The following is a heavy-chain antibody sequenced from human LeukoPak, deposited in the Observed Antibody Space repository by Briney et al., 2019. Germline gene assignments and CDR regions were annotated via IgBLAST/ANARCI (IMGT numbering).Heavy chain of an antibody. V-gene: IGHV4-38-2*01. Sequence: AETLSLTCDVSGYSISSGHYGGWIRQSPGKDQEWIASMYNSGSTYFKSSLKSRVTISLDTPKNQFSLTLNSVTAADTAFYYPARHLYGRHQLQAYHFDYWRQGILVTVSS. D-gene: IGHD2-2*01. CDR2: MYNSGST. CDR1: GYSISSGHY. J-gene: IGHJ4*02. CDR3: ARHLYGRHQLQAYHFDY.